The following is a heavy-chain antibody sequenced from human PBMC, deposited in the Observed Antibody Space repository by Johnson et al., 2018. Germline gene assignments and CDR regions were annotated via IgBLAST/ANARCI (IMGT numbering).Heavy chain of an antibody. CDR3: ARAFGSGISFSEEGNRMDV. CDR1: GFTFGDCA. V-gene: IGHV3-49*03. J-gene: IGHJ6*02. Sequence: VQLVQSGGGLVQPGRSLRLSCTASGFTFGDCAMSWFRQAPGKGLEWVGFIRSKAYGGATEYAASVRGRFTVSRDDSKSIAYLQMNSLRAEDTAMYYCARAFGSGISFSEEGNRMDVWGQGTTVTVSS. CDR2: IRSKAYGGAT. D-gene: IGHD3-10*01.